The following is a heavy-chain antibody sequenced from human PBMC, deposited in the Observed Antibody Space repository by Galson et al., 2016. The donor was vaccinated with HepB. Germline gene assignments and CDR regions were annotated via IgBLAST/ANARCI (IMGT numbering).Heavy chain of an antibody. J-gene: IGHJ4*02. Sequence: SLRLSCAASGFTFSNYGMHWVRQAPSKGLEWVAVISYDGWSQYYADSVRGRFTISRDNSKDTLYPQMNTLRVDDTAVYYCARGSVASPAGPAWNWGQGTLVTVSS. CDR2: ISYDGWSQ. D-gene: IGHD4-23*01. CDR1: GFTFSNYG. V-gene: IGHV3-30*03. CDR3: ARGSVASPAGPAWN.